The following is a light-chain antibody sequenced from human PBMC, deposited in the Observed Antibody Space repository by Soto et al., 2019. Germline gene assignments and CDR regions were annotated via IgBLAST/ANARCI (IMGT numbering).Light chain of an antibody. CDR1: NSDVGRFNY. J-gene: IGLJ2*01. CDR3: SSYTTIKTVT. V-gene: IGLV2-14*01. Sequence: QSVLTQPASVSGSPGQSITISCTGTNSDVGRFNYVSWYQQRPGKAPKLIIYEVNNRPSGVSNRFSGSKSGNTASLTISGLQADDDADYYCSSYTTIKTVTFGGGTKLTVL. CDR2: EVN.